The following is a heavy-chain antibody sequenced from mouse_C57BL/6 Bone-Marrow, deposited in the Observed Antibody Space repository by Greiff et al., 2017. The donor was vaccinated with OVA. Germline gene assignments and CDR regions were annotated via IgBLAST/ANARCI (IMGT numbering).Heavy chain of an antibody. V-gene: IGHV1-15*01. CDR2: IDPETGGT. CDR1: GYTFTDYE. Sequence: VKLQESGAELVRPGASVTLSCKASGYTFTDYEMHWVKQTPVHGLEWIGAIDPETGGTAYNQKFKGKAILTADKSSSTAYMELRSLTSEDSAVYYCTRDNYYGSSFPFDYWGQGTTLTVSS. CDR3: TRDNYYGSSFPFDY. J-gene: IGHJ2*01. D-gene: IGHD1-1*01.